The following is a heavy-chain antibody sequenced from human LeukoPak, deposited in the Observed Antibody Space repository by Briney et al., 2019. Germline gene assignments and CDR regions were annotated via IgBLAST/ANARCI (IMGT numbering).Heavy chain of an antibody. V-gene: IGHV1-24*01. CDR2: FEPEDGET. CDR1: GYTLTELS. CDR3: ATKPTYGSGSYYGYFDY. J-gene: IGHJ4*02. Sequence: ASVKVSCKVSGYTLTELSMHWVRQAPGKGLEWMGGFEPEDGETIYAQKFQGRVTMTEDTSTDTAYMELSSLRSEDTAVYYCATKPTYGSGSYYGYFDYWGQGTLVTVSS. D-gene: IGHD3-10*01.